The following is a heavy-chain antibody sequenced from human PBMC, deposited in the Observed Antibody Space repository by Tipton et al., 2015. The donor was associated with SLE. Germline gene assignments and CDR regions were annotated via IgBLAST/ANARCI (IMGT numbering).Heavy chain of an antibody. V-gene: IGHV4-34*01. J-gene: IGHJ4*02. Sequence: TLSLTCAVYGGSFSGYYWSWIRQPPGKGLEWIGEINHRGSTNYNPSLKSRVTISIDTSKNQISLKLSSVTAADTAVYYCARNLRQLVPNSQNYWGQGTLVTVSS. D-gene: IGHD6-6*01. CDR3: ARNLRQLVPNSQNY. CDR2: INHRGST. CDR1: GGSFSGYY.